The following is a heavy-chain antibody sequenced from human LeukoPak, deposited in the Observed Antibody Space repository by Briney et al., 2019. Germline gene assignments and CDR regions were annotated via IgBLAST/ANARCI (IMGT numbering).Heavy chain of an antibody. Sequence: GGSLRLSCAASGFTFSSYSMNWVRQAPGKGLEWVSYISSSSSTIYYADSVKGRFTISRDNAKNSLYLQMNSLRAEDTAVYYCARAYSMVRFLEWLDLFDYWGQGTLVTVSS. D-gene: IGHD3-3*01. CDR2: ISSSSSTI. CDR1: GFTFSSYS. J-gene: IGHJ4*02. CDR3: ARAYSMVRFLEWLDLFDY. V-gene: IGHV3-48*01.